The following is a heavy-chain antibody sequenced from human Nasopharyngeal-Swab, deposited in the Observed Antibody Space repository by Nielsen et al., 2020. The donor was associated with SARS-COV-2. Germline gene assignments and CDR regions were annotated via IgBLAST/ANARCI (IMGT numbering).Heavy chain of an antibody. V-gene: IGHV4-31*02. J-gene: IGHJ6*03. D-gene: IGHD3-10*01. CDR2: IYYSGST. Sequence: RQAPGKGLEWIGYIYYSGSTYYNPSPKSRVTISVDTSKNQFSLKLSSVTAADTAVYYCARGGGWFGELLGGYYYYYYMDVWGKGTTVTVSS. CDR3: ARGGGWFGELLGGYYYYYYMDV.